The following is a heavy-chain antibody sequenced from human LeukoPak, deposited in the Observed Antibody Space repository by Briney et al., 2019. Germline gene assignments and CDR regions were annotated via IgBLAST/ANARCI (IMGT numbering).Heavy chain of an antibody. D-gene: IGHD4-17*01. CDR3: TTYGDYGPGSDY. J-gene: IGHJ4*02. CDR2: IKSKSNSYAT. CDR1: GFIFSDSA. Sequence: GGSLRLSCAVSGFIFSDSAIHWVRQASGKGLEWVGRIKSKSNSYATAYAASVKGRFAISRDDSKNTAYLQMNSLKTEDTAVYYCTTYGDYGPGSDYWGQGTLVTVSS. V-gene: IGHV3-73*01.